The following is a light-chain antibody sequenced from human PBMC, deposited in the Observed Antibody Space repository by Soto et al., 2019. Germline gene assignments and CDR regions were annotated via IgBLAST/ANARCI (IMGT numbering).Light chain of an antibody. Sequence: QPVLTQPASVSGSPGNSIAISCTGTSSDVGSYNLVSWYQQYPDKAPKLMIYEDNKRPSGVSNRFSGSKSGNTASLTISGLQAEDEADYYCCSSAGRSTYDFGTGTKVTVL. CDR3: CSSAGRSTYD. V-gene: IGLV2-23*01. J-gene: IGLJ1*01. CDR1: SSDVGSYNL. CDR2: EDN.